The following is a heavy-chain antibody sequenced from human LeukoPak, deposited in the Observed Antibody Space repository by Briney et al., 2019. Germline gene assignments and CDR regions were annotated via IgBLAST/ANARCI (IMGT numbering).Heavy chain of an antibody. CDR2: FSYSGST. J-gene: IGHJ6*02. V-gene: IGHV4-59*08. CDR1: GGSITSDY. Sequence: SETLSLTCTVSGGSITSDYWSWIRQSPGKGLEWIGYFSYSGSTHYSPSLTSRVAISVDTSRNQFSLKLKSVTAADTAMYYCARADESLVYGMDVWGQGTAVIVSS. CDR3: ARADESLVYGMDV.